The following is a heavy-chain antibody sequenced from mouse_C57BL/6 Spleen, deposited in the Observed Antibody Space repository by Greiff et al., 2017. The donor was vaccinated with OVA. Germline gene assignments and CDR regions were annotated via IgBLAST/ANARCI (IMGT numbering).Heavy chain of an antibody. V-gene: IGHV1-52*01. CDR2: IDPSDSET. CDR3: ARSRVAAQAWFAY. CDR1: GYTFTSYW. Sequence: QVQLKESGAELVRPGSSVKLSCKASGYTFTSYWMHWVKQRPIQGLEWIGNIDPSDSETHYNQKFKDKATLTVDKSSSTAYMQLSSLTSEDSAVYYCARSRVAAQAWFAYWGQGTLVTVSA. D-gene: IGHD3-2*02. J-gene: IGHJ3*01.